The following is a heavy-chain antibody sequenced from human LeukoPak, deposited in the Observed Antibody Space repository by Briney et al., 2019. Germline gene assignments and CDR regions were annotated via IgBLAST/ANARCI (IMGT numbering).Heavy chain of an antibody. Sequence: SVKVSCKASGGTFSSYAISWVRQAPGQGLEWMGRIIPIFGTANYAQKFQGRVTITTDESASTAYMELSSLRSEDTPVYYCARDLSYCGGDCFRGGFDYWGQGTLVTVSS. V-gene: IGHV1-69*05. CDR2: IIPIFGTA. J-gene: IGHJ4*02. CDR3: ARDLSYCGGDCFRGGFDY. CDR1: GGTFSSYA. D-gene: IGHD2-21*02.